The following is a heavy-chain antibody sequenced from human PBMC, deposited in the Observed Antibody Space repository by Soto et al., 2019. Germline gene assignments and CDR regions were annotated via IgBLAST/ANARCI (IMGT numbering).Heavy chain of an antibody. CDR1: GYTFTSYY. V-gene: IGHV1-46*01. Sequence: QVQLVQSGAEVKKPGASVKVSCKASGYTFTSYYMHWVRQAPGQGLEWMGIINPSGGSTSYAQKFQGRVNMTRETSTSTGYMDLSSLRSEDKAVYYCARGPLLSTVTTKEVGFDYWGQGTLVTVSS. CDR3: ARGPLLSTVTTKEVGFDY. J-gene: IGHJ4*02. D-gene: IGHD4-17*01. CDR2: INPSGGST.